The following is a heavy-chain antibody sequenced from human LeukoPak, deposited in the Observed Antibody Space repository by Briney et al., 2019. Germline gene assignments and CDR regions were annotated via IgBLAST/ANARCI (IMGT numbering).Heavy chain of an antibody. J-gene: IGHJ4*02. V-gene: IGHV4-4*02. Sequence: SGTLSLTCAVSGGSISSSNWWSWVRQPPGMGLEWIGEIYHSGSTNYNPSLKSRVTISVDKSKNQFSLKLSSVTAADTAVYYCARGREYQLPEEYYFDYWGQGTLVTVSS. CDR1: GGSISSSNW. CDR2: IYHSGST. CDR3: ARGREYQLPEEYYFDY. D-gene: IGHD2-2*01.